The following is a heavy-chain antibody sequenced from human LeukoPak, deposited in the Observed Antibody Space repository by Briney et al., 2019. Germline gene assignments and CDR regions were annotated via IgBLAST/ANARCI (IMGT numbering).Heavy chain of an antibody. CDR1: GGSISSSSYY. J-gene: IGHJ6*02. CDR2: IYYSGST. Sequence: PSETLSLTCTVSGGSISSSSYYWSWIRQPPGKGLEWIGYIYYSGSTNYNPSLKSRVTISVDTSKNQFSLKLSSVTAADTAVYYCARGSYDFWSGYSPYYYYYYGMDVWGQGTTVTVSS. CDR3: ARGSYDFWSGYSPYYYYYYGMDV. V-gene: IGHV4-61*01. D-gene: IGHD3-3*01.